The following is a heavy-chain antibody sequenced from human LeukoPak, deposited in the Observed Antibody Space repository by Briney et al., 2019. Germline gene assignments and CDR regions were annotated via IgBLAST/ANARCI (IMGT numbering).Heavy chain of an antibody. J-gene: IGHJ4*01. CDR3: ARARTPLAAFSNDYFDY. CDR2: ISGSSSTI. D-gene: IGHD2/OR15-2a*01. Sequence: GGSLRLSCAASGFTFSSYSMNWVRQAPGKGLEWVSYISGSSSTIYYADSVKGRFTISRDNSKNTLYLQVNSLRAEDTAVRYCARARTPLAAFSNDYFDYWGQGTLVTVSS. CDR1: GFTFSSYS. V-gene: IGHV3-48*01.